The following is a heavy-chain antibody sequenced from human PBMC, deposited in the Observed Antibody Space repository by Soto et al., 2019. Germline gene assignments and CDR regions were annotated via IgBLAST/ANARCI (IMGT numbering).Heavy chain of an antibody. J-gene: IGHJ5*02. CDR2: IGGNGYII. D-gene: IGHD3-10*01. Sequence: EVQLLESGGGLIQPGGSLRLSCAASGFTFRTYAMSWVRQAPGKGLEWVSAIGGNGYIIYYADSVKGRFTISRDNSKNTLYLQMNSLRAEDTAVYYCVNGGDGSGPAPYRVLGPWGQGTLVTVSS. CDR3: VNGGDGSGPAPYRVLGP. V-gene: IGHV3-23*01. CDR1: GFTFRTYA.